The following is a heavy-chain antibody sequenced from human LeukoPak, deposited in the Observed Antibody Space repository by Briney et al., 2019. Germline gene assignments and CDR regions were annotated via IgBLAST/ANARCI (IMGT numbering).Heavy chain of an antibody. CDR2: ITGSGDVT. Sequence: GGSLRLSCAASGFTFSSYAMSWVRQARGKGLEWVSAITGSGDVTFYADSVKGRLTISRDNSKDTLYLQMNSLRAEDTAVYCCANRRDPSGSYYQPLDYWGQGTLVTVSS. CDR1: GFTFSSYA. CDR3: ANRRDPSGSYYQPLDY. D-gene: IGHD1-26*01. J-gene: IGHJ4*02. V-gene: IGHV3-23*01.